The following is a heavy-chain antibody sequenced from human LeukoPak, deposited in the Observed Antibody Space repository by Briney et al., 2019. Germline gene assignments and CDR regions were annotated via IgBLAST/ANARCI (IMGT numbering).Heavy chain of an antibody. D-gene: IGHD2-15*01. Sequence: PSETLSLTCSVSGGSISSYYWSWIRQPPGKGLEWIGYIYYSGTTNYNPSLKSRVTISIDTPKNQFSLKLSSVTAADTAVYYCARVGYCSGGSCLRLDWYFDLWGRGTLVTVSS. J-gene: IGHJ2*01. V-gene: IGHV4-59*01. CDR1: GGSISSYY. CDR3: ARVGYCSGGSCLRLDWYFDL. CDR2: IYYSGTT.